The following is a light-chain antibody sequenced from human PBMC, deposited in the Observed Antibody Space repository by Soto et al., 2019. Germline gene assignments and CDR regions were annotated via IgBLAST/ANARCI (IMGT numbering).Light chain of an antibody. CDR3: QQYNNWPIT. CDR1: QSVSSY. J-gene: IGKJ5*01. Sequence: EIVLTQSPATLSLSPGERATLSCRASQSVSSYLAWYQQKPGQAPRLLIYGASTRATGIPARFSGSGSGTEFTLTISGLQSEDFAVYYCQQYNNWPITFGPGTRLEIK. CDR2: GAS. V-gene: IGKV3-15*01.